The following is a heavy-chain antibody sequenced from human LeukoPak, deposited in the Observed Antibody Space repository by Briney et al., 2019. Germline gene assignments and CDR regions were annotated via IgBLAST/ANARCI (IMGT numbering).Heavy chain of an antibody. V-gene: IGHV3-23*01. CDR3: AKGVAELVPPFDY. CDR2: ISGSGGST. D-gene: IGHD2-15*01. J-gene: IGHJ4*02. Sequence: GGSLRLSCGASGFTFSSHAMSWVRQAPGKGLEWVSGISGSGGSTYYADSVKGRFTISRDNSKNTLYLQMNSLRAEDTAVYYCAKGVAELVPPFDYWGQGTLVTVSS. CDR1: GFTFSSHA.